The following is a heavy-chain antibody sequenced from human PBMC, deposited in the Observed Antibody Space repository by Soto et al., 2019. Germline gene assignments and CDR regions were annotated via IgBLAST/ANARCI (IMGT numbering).Heavy chain of an antibody. CDR3: ARDSFYPGSGWYEAYNWFDP. D-gene: IGHD6-19*01. V-gene: IGHV1-69*06. Sequence: SVKVSCKDSGRTFSSYAISWVRQAPGQGLEWMGGIIPIFGTANYAQKFQGRVTITADKSTSTAYMELSSLRSEDTAVYYCARDSFYPGSGWYEAYNWFDPWGQGTLVTVSS. J-gene: IGHJ5*02. CDR2: IIPIFGTA. CDR1: GRTFSSYA.